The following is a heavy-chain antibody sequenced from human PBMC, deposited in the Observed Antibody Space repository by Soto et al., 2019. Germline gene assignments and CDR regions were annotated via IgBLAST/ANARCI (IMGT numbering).Heavy chain of an antibody. J-gene: IGHJ6*01. CDR2: ISYSGST. CDR1: GGSISSYY. CDR3: ARVQSTSWGYYYAVDV. Sequence: QVQLQESGPGLVKPSETLSLTCRISGGSISSYYWNWIRQAPGTGLEWIGFISYSGSTNYNPALTGRVTISVDTSKDQISLRLNSVTAADTAVYYCARVQSTSWGYYYAVDVWGQGTTVTVSS. V-gene: IGHV4-59*01. D-gene: IGHD2-2*01.